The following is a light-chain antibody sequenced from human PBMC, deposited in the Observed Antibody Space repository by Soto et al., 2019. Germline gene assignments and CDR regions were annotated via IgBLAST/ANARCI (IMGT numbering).Light chain of an antibody. CDR2: GAT. J-gene: IGKJ2*01. Sequence: QMTQSPSFVSASIGDRVSITCRAGEDISRWLGWYQQKPGRAPSLLMFGATSLQSGVPSRFSATESGTLFTLTISNVQPDDFATYYCLQANDFPRSFGQGTKL. CDR1: EDISRW. CDR3: LQANDFPRS. V-gene: IGKV1D-12*01.